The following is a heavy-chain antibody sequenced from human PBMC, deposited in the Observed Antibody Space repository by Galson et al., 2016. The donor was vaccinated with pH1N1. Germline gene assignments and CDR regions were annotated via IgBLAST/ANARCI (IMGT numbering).Heavy chain of an antibody. D-gene: IGHD3-16*01. CDR3: EGGRAADY. J-gene: IGHJ4*02. CDR2: IDRTGIEK. V-gene: IGHV3-7*01. Sequence: SLRLSCAGSRFSFSDYWMHWVRQAPGKGLEWVANIDRTGIEKYYGDSVKGRFTISRDNSKNSLYLQMNSLRAEDTAVYYCEGGRAADYWGQGTLVTVSS. CDR1: RFSFSDYW.